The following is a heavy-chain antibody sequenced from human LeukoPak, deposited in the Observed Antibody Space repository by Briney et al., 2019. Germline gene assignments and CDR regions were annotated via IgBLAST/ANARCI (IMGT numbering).Heavy chain of an antibody. D-gene: IGHD2-8*02. Sequence: PGGSLRLSCSASGFAFSTYAIHWVRQAPGKGLQYVSSIGTSGISTSYADSVTGRFIISRDNSKNSLSLQMNNLRPEDTAVYYCVRGQEVVYTPTFDYWGQGVLVTVSS. CDR2: IGTSGIST. CDR3: VRGQEVVYTPTFDY. V-gene: IGHV3-64D*09. J-gene: IGHJ4*02. CDR1: GFAFSTYA.